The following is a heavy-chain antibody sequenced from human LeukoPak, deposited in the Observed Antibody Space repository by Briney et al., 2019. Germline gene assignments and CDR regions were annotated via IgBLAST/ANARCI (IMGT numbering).Heavy chain of an antibody. V-gene: IGHV1-69*13. CDR2: IIHIFGTA. D-gene: IGHD2-15*01. J-gene: IGHJ4*02. CDR1: GGTFSSYA. Sequence: ASVKVSCKASGGTFSSYAISWVRQAPGQGLEWMGGIIHIFGTANYAQKFQGRVTITADESTSTAYMELSSLRSEDTAVYYCATQELLYCSGGSCSFDYWGQGTLVTVSS. CDR3: ATQELLYCSGGSCSFDY.